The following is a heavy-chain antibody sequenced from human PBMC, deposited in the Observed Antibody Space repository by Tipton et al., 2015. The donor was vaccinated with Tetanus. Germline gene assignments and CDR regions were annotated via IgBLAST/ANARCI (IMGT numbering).Heavy chain of an antibody. CDR3: VKFEYRTSFAS. V-gene: IGHV4-31*02. Sequence: LRLSCAASGFTFSDYYMSWIRQFPGKGLEWMGYIHHTGSTYYNPSLKTRITLSVDTSKNQFSLKLTSVTAGDTAVYFCVKFEYRTSFASWGQGALVTVSS. D-gene: IGHD6-6*01. J-gene: IGHJ4*02. CDR1: GFTFSDYY. CDR2: IHHTGST.